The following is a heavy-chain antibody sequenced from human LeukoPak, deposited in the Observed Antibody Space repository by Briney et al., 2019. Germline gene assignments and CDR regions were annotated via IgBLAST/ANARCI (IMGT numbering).Heavy chain of an antibody. CDR3: ARVNGSHDAFDI. V-gene: IGHV1-69*01. CDR2: IIPIFGTT. D-gene: IGHD5-24*01. Sequence: SVNVSCKASGGTFSSYVFIWVRQAPGQGLEWMGGIIPIFGTTNYAQKFQGRVTITADESTSTAYMELSSLRSEDTAVYYCARVNGSHDAFDIWGQGTMVTVSS. CDR1: GGTFSSYV. J-gene: IGHJ3*02.